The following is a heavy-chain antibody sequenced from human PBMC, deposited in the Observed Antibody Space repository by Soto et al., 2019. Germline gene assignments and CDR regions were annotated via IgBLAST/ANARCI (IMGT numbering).Heavy chain of an antibody. CDR2: IKHDGSEK. Sequence: EVQLVESGGGLVQPGGSLRLSCAASGFTFSSYWMTWVRQAPGKGLEWVANIKHDGSEKSYVDSVKGRFTMSRDNAKNSPYVKLNGLRAEDTAEYYCARYNSSLDSWGQGTLVTVSS. CDR1: GFTFSSYW. J-gene: IGHJ4*02. CDR3: ARYNSSLDS. D-gene: IGHD6-13*01. V-gene: IGHV3-7*01.